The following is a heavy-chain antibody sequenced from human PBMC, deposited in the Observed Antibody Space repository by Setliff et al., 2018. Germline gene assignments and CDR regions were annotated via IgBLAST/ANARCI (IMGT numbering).Heavy chain of an antibody. CDR3: ARQIDYGDFSYFDY. CDR2: IYHNGNS. CDR1: GGSISSGSYY. J-gene: IGHJ4*02. D-gene: IGHD4-17*01. Sequence: SETLSLTCTVSGGSISSGSYYWSWIRQPAGKGLEWIGSIYHNGNSYYNPSLKSRVTISVDTSKNQLSLKLNSVTAADTAVYYCARQIDYGDFSYFDYWGQGTLVTVSS. V-gene: IGHV4-39*01.